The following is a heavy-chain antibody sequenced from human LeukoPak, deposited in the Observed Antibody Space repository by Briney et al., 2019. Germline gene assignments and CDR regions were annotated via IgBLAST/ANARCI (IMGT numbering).Heavy chain of an antibody. CDR3: AKGGLPGDY. Sequence: GGSLRLSCAASGFTFSRYAMSWVRQAPGKGLEWVSGISDSGSNTNYAGSVKGRFTISRDNSKNTLYLQMNSLRAEDTAVYYCAKGGLPGDYWGQGTLVTVSS. V-gene: IGHV3-23*01. J-gene: IGHJ4*02. D-gene: IGHD3-16*01. CDR1: GFTFSRYA. CDR2: ISDSGSNT.